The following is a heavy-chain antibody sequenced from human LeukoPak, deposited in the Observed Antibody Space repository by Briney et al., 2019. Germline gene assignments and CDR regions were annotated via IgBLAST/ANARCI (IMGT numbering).Heavy chain of an antibody. D-gene: IGHD3-9*01. J-gene: IGHJ5*02. CDR3: ARLTIRLRYFDRQNWFDP. V-gene: IGHV5-51*01. CDR2: IYPGDSDT. CDR1: GYSFTSYW. Sequence: GESLKISCKGSGYSFTSYWIGWVRQMPGKGLEWMGIIYPGDSDTRYSPSFQGQVTISADKSISTAYLQWSSLKASDTAMYYCARLTIRLRYFDRQNWFDPWGQGTLVTVSS.